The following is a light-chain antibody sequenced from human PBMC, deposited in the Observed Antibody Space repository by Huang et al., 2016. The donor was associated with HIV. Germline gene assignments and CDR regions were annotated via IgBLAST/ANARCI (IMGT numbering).Light chain of an antibody. CDR2: GAF. J-gene: IGKJ1*01. V-gene: IGKV3-20*01. CDR3: QHYGPSRWT. Sequence: EIVLTQFPGSLSVSPGERATLSCRAVQSVSASYLAWYQQKPGQAPRLLIYGAFTRATGIPDRFIGSGSGTDFTLTISRLEPEDFAVYYCQHYGPSRWTFGQGTKVEVK. CDR1: QSVSASY.